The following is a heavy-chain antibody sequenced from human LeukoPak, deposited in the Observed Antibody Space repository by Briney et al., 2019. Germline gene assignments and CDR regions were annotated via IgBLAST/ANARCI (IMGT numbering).Heavy chain of an antibody. CDR1: GFTFDDYG. D-gene: IGHD6-19*01. V-gene: IGHV3-20*04. J-gene: IGHJ4*02. Sequence: GGSLRLACAASGFTFDDYGMSWVRQAPGKGLEWVSGINWNGGTTGYADSVKGRFTISRDNAKNTLYLQMNSPRAEDTAVYYCARADSSGWYYFDYWGQGTLVTVSS. CDR3: ARADSSGWYYFDY. CDR2: INWNGGTT.